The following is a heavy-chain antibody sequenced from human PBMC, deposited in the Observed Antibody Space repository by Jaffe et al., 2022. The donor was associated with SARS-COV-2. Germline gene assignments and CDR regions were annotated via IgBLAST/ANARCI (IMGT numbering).Heavy chain of an antibody. J-gene: IGHJ4*02. V-gene: IGHV4-39*01. CDR1: GGSISSSSYY. CDR2: IYYSGST. Sequence: QLQLQESGPGLVKPSETLSLTCTVSGGSISSSSYYWGWIRQPPGKGLEWIGSIYYSGSTYYNPSLKSRVTISVDTSKNQFSLKLSSVTAADTAVYYCARLNFEANFDYWGQGTLVTVSS. CDR3: ARLNFEANFDY.